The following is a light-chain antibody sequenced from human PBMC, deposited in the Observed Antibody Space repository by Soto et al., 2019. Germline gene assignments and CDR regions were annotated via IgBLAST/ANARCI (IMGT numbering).Light chain of an antibody. CDR1: SSDVGGYNY. J-gene: IGLJ1*01. CDR2: DVS. CDR3: SSYTSSSTPLIHYV. V-gene: IGLV2-14*01. Sequence: QSALTQPASVSGSPGQSITISYTGTSSDVGGYNYVSWYQQHPGKAPKLMIYDVSNRPSGVSNRFSGSKSGNTASLTISGLQAEDEADYYCSSYTSSSTPLIHYVFGTGTKLTVL.